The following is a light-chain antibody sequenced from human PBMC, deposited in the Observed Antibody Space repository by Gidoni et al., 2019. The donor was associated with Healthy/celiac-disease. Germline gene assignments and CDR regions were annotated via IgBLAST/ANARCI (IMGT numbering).Light chain of an antibody. CDR1: QSLLLSNGYNY. CDR2: LGS. V-gene: IGKV2-28*01. CDR3: MQALQTLGT. J-gene: IGKJ5*01. Sequence: DIVMTQSPLSLLVPPGEPAYISCTSSQSLLLSNGYNYLDWYLQKPGQSPQLLIYLGSNRASGVPDRFSGSGSGTDFTLKISRVEAEDVGVYYCMQALQTLGTFGQGTRLEIK.